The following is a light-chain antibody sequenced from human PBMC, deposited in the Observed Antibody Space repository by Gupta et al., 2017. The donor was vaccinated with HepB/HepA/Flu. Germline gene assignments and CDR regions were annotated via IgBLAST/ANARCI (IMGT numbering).Light chain of an antibody. CDR3: QSADSSGTYEV. V-gene: IGLV3-25*03. Sequence: SYELTQPPSVSVSPGQTARITCSGDALPKQYAYWYQQKPGQAPVLVMYKDSERPSGIPERFSGSSSGTTVTLTISGVQAEDEADYYCQSADSSGTYEVFGTGTKVTVL. CDR2: KDS. CDR1: ALPKQY. J-gene: IGLJ1*01.